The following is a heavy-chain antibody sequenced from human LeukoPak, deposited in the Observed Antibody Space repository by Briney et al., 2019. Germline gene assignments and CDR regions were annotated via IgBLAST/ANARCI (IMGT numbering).Heavy chain of an antibody. V-gene: IGHV4-59*08. CDR2: IYYSGST. CDR3: ARSNWDDRGNGWYFDL. J-gene: IGHJ2*01. CDR1: GGSFSGYY. Sequence: RSSETLSLTCAVYGGSFSGYYWSWIRQPPGKGLEWIGYIYYSGSTNYNPSLKSRVTISVDTSKNQFSLKLSSVTAADTAVYYCARSNWDDRGNGWYFDLWGRGTLATVSS. D-gene: IGHD1-20*01.